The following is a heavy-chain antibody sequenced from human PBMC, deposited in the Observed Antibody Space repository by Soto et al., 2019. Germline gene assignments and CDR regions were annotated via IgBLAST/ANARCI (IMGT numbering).Heavy chain of an antibody. CDR3: AGTSRWLLSVVTRSGFDP. CDR2: ISAYNGNT. Sequence: ASVKVSCKASGYTFTSYGISWVRQAPGQGLEWMGWISAYNGNTHYAQKLQGRVTMTTDTSTSTAYMERRSLRSDDTAVYYCAGTSRWLLSVVTRSGFDPWGQGTLVTVSS. V-gene: IGHV1-18*01. CDR1: GYTFTSYG. J-gene: IGHJ5*02. D-gene: IGHD3-22*01.